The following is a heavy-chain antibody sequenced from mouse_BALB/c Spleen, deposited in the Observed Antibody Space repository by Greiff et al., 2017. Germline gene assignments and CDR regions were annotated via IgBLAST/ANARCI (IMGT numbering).Heavy chain of an antibody. J-gene: IGHJ3*01. CDR2: INPSNGGT. D-gene: IGHD1-1*01. CDR3: TRGRGSSWFAY. Sequence: VQLQQSGAELVKPGASVKLSCKASGYTFTSYYMYWVKQRPGQGLEWIGEINPSNGGTNFNEKFKSKATLTVDKSSSTAYMQLSSLTSEDSAVYYCTRGRGSSWFAYWGQGTLVTVSA. V-gene: IGHV1S81*02. CDR1: GYTFTSYY.